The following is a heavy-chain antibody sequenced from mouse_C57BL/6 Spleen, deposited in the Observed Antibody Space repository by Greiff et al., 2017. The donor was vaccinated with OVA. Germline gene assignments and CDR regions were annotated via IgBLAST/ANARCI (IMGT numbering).Heavy chain of an antibody. CDR2: ISSGSSTI. CDR1: GFTFSDYG. CDR3: ARRRYSLYFDY. J-gene: IGHJ2*01. Sequence: EVKLMESGGGLVKPGGSLKLSCAASGFTFSDYGMHWVRQAPEKGLEWVAYISSGSSTIYYPDTVKGRFTISRDNAKNTLFLQMTSLRSEDTAVCYCARRRYSLYFDYWGQGTTLTVSS. V-gene: IGHV5-17*01. D-gene: IGHD2-14*01.